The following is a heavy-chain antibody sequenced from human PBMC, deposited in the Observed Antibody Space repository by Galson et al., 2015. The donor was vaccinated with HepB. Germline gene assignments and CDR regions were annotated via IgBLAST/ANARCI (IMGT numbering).Heavy chain of an antibody. CDR2: IDPSDSYT. D-gene: IGHD6-13*01. J-gene: IGHJ4*02. CDR3: ARSPYSSSPLGY. CDR1: GSSVTTHW. Sequence: QSGAEVTKPGESLKISCKGSGSSVTTHWIGWVRQMPGKGLEWMGRIDPSDSYTNYSPSFQGHVTISADKSISTAYLQWSSLKASDTAMYYCARSPYSSSPLGYWGQGTLVTVSS. V-gene: IGHV5-10-1*01.